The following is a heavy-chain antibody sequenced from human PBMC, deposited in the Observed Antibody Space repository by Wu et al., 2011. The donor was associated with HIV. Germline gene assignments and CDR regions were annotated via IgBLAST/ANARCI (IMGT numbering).Heavy chain of an antibody. D-gene: IGHD3-22*01. CDR2: LNPRSGPP. V-gene: IGHV1-46*01. CDR1: GYTFIDHY. J-gene: IGHJ4*02. CDR3: AREATNGYYSXDH. Sequence: QVQLVQSGAEVRKPGASVKVSCKTPGYTFIDHYIQWVRQAPGQGLEWMGTLNPRSGPPSYAPKFQGRVTLTSDTSTTTVYMELSSLRSEDAAVYFXAREATNGYYSXDHWGQGTLVSVSS.